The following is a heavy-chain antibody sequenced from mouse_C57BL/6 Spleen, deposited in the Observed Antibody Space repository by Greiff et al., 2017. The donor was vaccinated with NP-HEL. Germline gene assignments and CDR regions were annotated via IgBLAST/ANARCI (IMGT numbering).Heavy chain of an antibody. CDR2: IHPNSGST. Sequence: QVQLQQPGAELVKPGASVKLSCKASGYTFTSYWMHWVKQRPGQGLEWIGMIHPNSGSTNYNEKFKSKATLTVDKSSSTAYMQLSSLTSEDSAVYYCARDEDGYSFAYWGQGTLVTVSA. V-gene: IGHV1-64*01. CDR3: ARDEDGYSFAY. CDR1: GYTFTSYW. J-gene: IGHJ3*01. D-gene: IGHD2-3*01.